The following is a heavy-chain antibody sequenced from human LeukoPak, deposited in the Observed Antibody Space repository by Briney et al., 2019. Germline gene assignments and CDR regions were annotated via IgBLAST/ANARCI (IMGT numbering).Heavy chain of an antibody. CDR2: IYSGGST. Sequence: GGSLRLSCVASGFTVSSNYMSWVRQAPGKGLEWVSVIYSGGSTYYADSVKGRFTISRDNSKNTLYLQMNSLRAEDTAVYYCAKMYSTSTHGMDVWGQGTTVTVS. J-gene: IGHJ6*02. CDR3: AKMYSTSTHGMDV. CDR1: GFTVSSNY. D-gene: IGHD6-6*01. V-gene: IGHV3-53*01.